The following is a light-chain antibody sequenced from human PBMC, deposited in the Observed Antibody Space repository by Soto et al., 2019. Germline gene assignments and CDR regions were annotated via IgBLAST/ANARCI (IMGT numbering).Light chain of an antibody. J-gene: IGLJ3*02. Sequence: QSVLTRPPSASGTPGQRVTISCSGSSSNIGSNTVNWYQQLPGTAPKLLIYSNKQRPSGVPDRFSGSKSGTSASLAISGLQSEDEAHYYCAAWDDSLNGWVFGGGTKLTVL. V-gene: IGLV1-44*01. CDR2: SNK. CDR3: AAWDDSLNGWV. CDR1: SSNIGSNT.